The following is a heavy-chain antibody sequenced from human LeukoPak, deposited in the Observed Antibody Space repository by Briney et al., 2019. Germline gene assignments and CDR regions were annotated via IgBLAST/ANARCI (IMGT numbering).Heavy chain of an antibody. Sequence: EASDTLSLICTLSCRSISSYYSSWTRHPPGKGLEWIGYIYNSGTPNYNPPLKTRATISVDTSKNQFSLKLSFVTAADTAVYYCARDFFPHYYDGSGSVSRDYWGQGTLVTVSS. V-gene: IGHV4-59*01. CDR1: CRSISSYY. CDR3: ARDFFPHYYDGSGSVSRDY. D-gene: IGHD3-22*01. CDR2: IYNSGTP. J-gene: IGHJ4*02.